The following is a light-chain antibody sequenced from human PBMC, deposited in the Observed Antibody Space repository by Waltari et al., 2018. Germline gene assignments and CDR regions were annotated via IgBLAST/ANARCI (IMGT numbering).Light chain of an antibody. CDR2: GAS. CDR1: QGCSRD. J-gene: IGKJ1*01. Sequence: SFWASQGCSRDLARYHQGPGQAPRLLIYGASSRATDIPDRFSGGGSGTDFSLTISRLEPEDFAVYYCQNHERLPAMFGQGTKVEIK. CDR3: QNHERLPAM. V-gene: IGKV3-20*01.